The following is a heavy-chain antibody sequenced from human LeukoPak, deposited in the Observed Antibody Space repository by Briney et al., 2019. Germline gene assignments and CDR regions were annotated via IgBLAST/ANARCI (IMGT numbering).Heavy chain of an antibody. D-gene: IGHD2-2*01. V-gene: IGHV4-34*01. J-gene: IGHJ3*02. Sequence: PSETLSLTCAVYGGSFSGYYWSWIRQPPGKGLEWIGEINHSGSTNYNPSLKSRVTISVDTSKNQFSLKLSSVTAADTAVYYCAITSTTDAFDIWGQGTMVTVSS. CDR1: GGSFSGYY. CDR3: AITSTTDAFDI. CDR2: INHSGST.